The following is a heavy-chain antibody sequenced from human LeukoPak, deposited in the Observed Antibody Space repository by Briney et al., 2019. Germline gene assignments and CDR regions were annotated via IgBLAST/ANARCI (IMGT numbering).Heavy chain of an antibody. D-gene: IGHD3-10*01. CDR3: ARPMSRVRGTWGY. V-gene: IGHV4-61*02. CDR2: IYTSGST. CDR1: GGSISSGSYY. Sequence: SETLSLTCTVSGGSISSGSYYWSWIRQPAGKGLEWIGRIYTSGSTNYNPSLKSRVTISVDTSKNQFSLKLSSVTAADTAVYYCARPMSRVRGTWGYWGQGTLVTVSS. J-gene: IGHJ4*02.